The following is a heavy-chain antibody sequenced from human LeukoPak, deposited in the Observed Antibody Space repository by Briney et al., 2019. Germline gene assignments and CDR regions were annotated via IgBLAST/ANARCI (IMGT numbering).Heavy chain of an antibody. CDR1: GGSISSYY. Sequence: SETLSLTCTVSGGSISSYYWSWIRQPPGKGLEWIGYIYYSGSTNYNPSLKSRVTMSVDTSKNQFSLNLNSVTAADTAVYYCARGSMGGSGTYYRDYYYGVDVWGQGTTVTVSS. CDR3: ARGSMGGSGTYYRDYYYGVDV. V-gene: IGHV4-59*12. D-gene: IGHD3-10*01. CDR2: IYYSGST. J-gene: IGHJ6*02.